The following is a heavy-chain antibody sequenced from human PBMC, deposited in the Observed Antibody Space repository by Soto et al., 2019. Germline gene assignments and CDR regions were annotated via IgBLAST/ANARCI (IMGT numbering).Heavy chain of an antibody. D-gene: IGHD3-10*01. J-gene: IGHJ5*02. CDR1: GGSIISYY. CDR2: IYYSGST. Sequence: SETLSLTCTVSGGSIISYYWSWIRQPPGKGLEWIGYIYYSGSTNYNPSLKSRVTISVDTSKNQFSLKLSSVTAADTAVYYCARAGYYGSGSYYNVFWFDPWGQGTLVTVSS. V-gene: IGHV4-59*01. CDR3: ARAGYYGSGSYYNVFWFDP.